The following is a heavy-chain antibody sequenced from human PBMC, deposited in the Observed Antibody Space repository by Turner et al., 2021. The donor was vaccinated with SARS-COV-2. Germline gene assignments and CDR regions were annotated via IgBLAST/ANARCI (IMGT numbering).Heavy chain of an antibody. CDR2: SYYSDST. CDR3: PSDGGDQRRYFKH. CDR1: GGSISSSSYY. V-gene: IGHV4-39*01. Sequence: HLQLQDSGAGRVKRSETLSVTSTASGGSISSSSYYWGWIRQPPVKWLEWIGSSYYSDSTYSNTSLKTRVTISVDKSKYQYSLRLSSVNAAETAVDYGPSDGGDQRRYFKHWGQGTMVTVSS. D-gene: IGHD2-21*02. J-gene: IGHJ1*01.